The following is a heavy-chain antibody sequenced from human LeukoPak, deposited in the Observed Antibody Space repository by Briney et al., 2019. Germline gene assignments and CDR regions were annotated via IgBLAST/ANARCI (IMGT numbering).Heavy chain of an antibody. CDR2: IKQDGSEK. CDR3: ARDDRFGELLLDY. J-gene: IGHJ4*02. D-gene: IGHD3-10*01. CDR1: GFTFSSYW. Sequence: GGSLRLSCAASGFTFSSYWMSWVRQAPGKGLEWVANIKQDGSEKYYVDSVKGRFTISRDNAKNSLYLQMNSPRAEDTAVYYCARDDRFGELLLDYWGQGTLVTVSS. V-gene: IGHV3-7*01.